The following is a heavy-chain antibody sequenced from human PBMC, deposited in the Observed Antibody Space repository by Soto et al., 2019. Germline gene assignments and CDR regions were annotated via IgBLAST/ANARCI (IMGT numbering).Heavy chain of an antibody. CDR1: GFTVSSNY. V-gene: IGHV3-53*01. CDR3: ARAPYGEDGRFDP. D-gene: IGHD3-10*01. CDR2: IYSGGGT. Sequence: EAQLVESGGGLIQPGGSLRLSCAASGFTVSSNYMTWVRQAPGKGLEWVSVIYSGGGTYYADSVKGRFTISRDKSKNTLYLQMNNLRAEDTAVYYCARAPYGEDGRFDPWGQGTLVTVSS. J-gene: IGHJ5*02.